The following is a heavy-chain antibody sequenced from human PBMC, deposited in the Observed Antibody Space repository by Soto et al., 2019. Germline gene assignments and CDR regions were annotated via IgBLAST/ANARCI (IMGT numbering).Heavy chain of an antibody. J-gene: IGHJ6*01. Sequence: GGSLRLSCAASGFTFSSYAMSWVRQAPGKGLEWVSAISGSGGSTYYADSVKGRFTISRDNSKNTLYLQMNSLRAEDTAVYYCSRGKAQYYGPGSYYTFGPYYGIDVCERLTTVTV. D-gene: IGHD3-10*01. CDR2: ISGSGGST. CDR3: SRGKAQYYGPGSYYTFGPYYGIDV. V-gene: IGHV3-23*01. CDR1: GFTFSSYA.